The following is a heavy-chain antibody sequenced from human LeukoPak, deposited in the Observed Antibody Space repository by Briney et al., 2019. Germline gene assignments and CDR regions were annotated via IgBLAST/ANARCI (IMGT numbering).Heavy chain of an antibody. D-gene: IGHD6-13*01. CDR3: ARGSWPYFFDY. V-gene: IGHV4-39*02. CDR2: IYYGGST. J-gene: IGHJ4*02. Sequence: TSETLSLTCTVSGGSLSSSSNYWGWIRQPPGKGLEWIGSIYYGGSTYSNPSLKSRVTISVDTSKNHFSLKLSSVTAADTAVYYCARGSWPYFFDYWGQGTLVTVSS. CDR1: GGSLSSSSNY.